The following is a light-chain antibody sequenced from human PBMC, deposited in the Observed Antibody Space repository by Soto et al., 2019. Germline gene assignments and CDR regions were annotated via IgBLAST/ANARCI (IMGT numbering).Light chain of an antibody. CDR1: QGISSY. CDR2: AAS. Sequence: DIQLTQSPSFLSASVGDRVTITCRASQGISSYLAWYQQKPGKAPKLLIYAASTLQSGVPSRFSGSGSGTELTLTISSLQPEDFATYYCQQLNSYPHTFGGGTKVDIK. CDR3: QQLNSYPHT. V-gene: IGKV1-9*01. J-gene: IGKJ4*01.